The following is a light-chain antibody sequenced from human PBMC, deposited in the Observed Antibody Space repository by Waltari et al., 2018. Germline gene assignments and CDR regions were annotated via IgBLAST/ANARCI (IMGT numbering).Light chain of an antibody. Sequence: EIVLTQSPGTLSFSQGERATLPCRASQSVRGTLAWYQQKPGQPPRLLIYAASIRATGIPDRFSGSGSGTDFTLTISRLEPEDFAVYYCQHYVRLPVTFGQGTKVEIK. CDR3: QHYVRLPVT. V-gene: IGKV3-20*01. CDR1: QSVRGT. CDR2: AAS. J-gene: IGKJ1*01.